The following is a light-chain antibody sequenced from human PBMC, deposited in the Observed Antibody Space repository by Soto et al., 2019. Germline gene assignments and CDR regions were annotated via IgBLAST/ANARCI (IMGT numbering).Light chain of an antibody. CDR1: QSISTY. V-gene: IGKV1-39*01. J-gene: IGKJ2*01. CDR3: QQSYSTPST. Sequence: LSASVGDRVTITCRASQSISTYLNWYRQKPGIAPKLLIDAASSLRSGVPSRFSGSGSGTHFTLTISSLQPEDFATYYCQQSYSTPSTFGQGTKVDIK. CDR2: AAS.